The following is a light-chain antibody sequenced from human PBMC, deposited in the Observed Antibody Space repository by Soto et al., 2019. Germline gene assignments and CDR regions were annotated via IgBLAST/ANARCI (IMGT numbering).Light chain of an antibody. CDR3: QQYNNWPPIT. Sequence: EIASTQSPGALSLSRGGRATLCCRVCQSVSSRFLAWYQQKPGQAPRLLIYGASTRATGIPARFSGSGSATEFTPTISSLQSQDFAVYYCQQYNNWPPITFGQGTRLEIK. J-gene: IGKJ5*01. CDR1: QSVSSRF. CDR2: GAS. V-gene: IGKV3-15*01.